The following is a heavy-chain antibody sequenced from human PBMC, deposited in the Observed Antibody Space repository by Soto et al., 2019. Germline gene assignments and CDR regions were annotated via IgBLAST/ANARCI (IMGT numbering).Heavy chain of an antibody. Sequence: GGSLRLSCAASGFTFSSYAMHWVRQAPGKGLEYVSAISSNGGSTYYANSVKGRFTISRDNSKNTLYLQMGSLRAEDMAVYYCARDVGVSNYDFWSGHIPSYYYYYGMDVWGQGTTVTVSS. CDR3: ARDVGVSNYDFWSGHIPSYYYYYGMDV. V-gene: IGHV3-64*01. CDR1: GFTFSSYA. D-gene: IGHD3-3*01. CDR2: ISSNGGST. J-gene: IGHJ6*02.